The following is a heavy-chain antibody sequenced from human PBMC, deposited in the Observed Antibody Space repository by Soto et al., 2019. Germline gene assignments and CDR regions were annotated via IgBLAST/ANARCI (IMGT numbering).Heavy chain of an antibody. CDR3: ARGGGYCTPTSCAIDS. V-gene: IGHV3-23*01. CDR2: GSLTGERT. J-gene: IGHJ4*02. CDR1: RFDFSSYE. Sequence: EVQLLESGGGLVQPGGSLRLSCVASRFDFSSYEMSWVRQAAGKGLEWVSRGSLTGERTNYGGSVKGRFTVSRDNFKNARYLEVDSLRPDDTAIYYCARGGGYCTPTSCAIDSWGRGTPVTVSS. D-gene: IGHD2-8*01.